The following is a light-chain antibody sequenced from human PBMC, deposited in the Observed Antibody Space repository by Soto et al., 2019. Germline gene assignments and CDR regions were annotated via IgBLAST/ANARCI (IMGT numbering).Light chain of an antibody. CDR1: QSVSIK. J-gene: IGKJ5*01. V-gene: IGKV3D-15*01. Sequence: IVMTQSPSILSVSPGERATLSCMASQSVSIKLAWYQQKPGQAPRLLIYGASTRATGIPARFSGSGSGTEFTLTISSLQYEDFAVYSCQQYNNWHAITFGQGTRLEIK. CDR3: QQYNNWHAIT. CDR2: GAS.